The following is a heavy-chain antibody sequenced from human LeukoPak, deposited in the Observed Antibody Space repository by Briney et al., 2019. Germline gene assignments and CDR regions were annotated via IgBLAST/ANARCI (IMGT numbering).Heavy chain of an antibody. CDR1: GFSFSHYA. D-gene: IGHD3-3*01. CDR3: AKDNPFYAFDI. V-gene: IGHV3-30*02. J-gene: IGHJ3*02. CDR2: IRQDGSNK. Sequence: GGSLRLSCATSGFSFSHYAMYWVRQAPGKRLEWVAFIRQDGSNKHYADSVKGRFSISRDNSKNTVYMQMDGLRAEDTAVYYCAKDNPFYAFDIWGQGTMVTVSS.